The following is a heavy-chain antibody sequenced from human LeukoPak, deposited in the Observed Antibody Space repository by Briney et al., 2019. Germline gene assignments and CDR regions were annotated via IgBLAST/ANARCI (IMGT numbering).Heavy chain of an antibody. D-gene: IGHD3-10*01. CDR1: GGSISSGGYS. CDR2: IYYSGST. J-gene: IGHJ4*02. CDR3: AREGYYGSGTYYIDY. Sequence: SQTLSLTCAVSGGSISSGGYSWSWIRQHPGKGLECIGYIYYSGSTYYNPSLRSRVTISKDTSKNQFSLKLSSVTAADTAIYYCAREGYYGSGTYYIDYWGQGTLVTVSS. V-gene: IGHV4-31*11.